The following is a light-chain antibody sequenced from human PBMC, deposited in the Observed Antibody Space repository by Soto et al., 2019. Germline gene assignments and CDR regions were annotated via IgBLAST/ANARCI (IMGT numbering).Light chain of an antibody. CDR3: LQYNSYSWT. Sequence: DIQMTQSPSSLSASVGDRFTITCRSSQTITMWMAWYQQKPGKAPKLLIYDASTLESGVPSRFSGSRSGTEFTLTISSLQPDDFATYYCLQYNSYSWTFGQGTKVDIK. V-gene: IGKV1-5*01. CDR2: DAS. J-gene: IGKJ1*01. CDR1: QTITMW.